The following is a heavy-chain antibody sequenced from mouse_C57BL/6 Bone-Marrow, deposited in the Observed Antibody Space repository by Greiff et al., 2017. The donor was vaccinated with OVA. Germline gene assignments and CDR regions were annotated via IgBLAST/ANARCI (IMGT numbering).Heavy chain of an antibody. CDR3: ARGDGWAWFDY. Sequence: QVQLKQPGAELVRPGTSVTLSCKASGYTFTSYWMNWVKQRPGQGLEWIGVIDPSDSYTNYNQKFKGKATLTVDTSSSKAYMQLSSLTSDDVAVWYWARGDGWAWFDYWGQGTPVTVSA. J-gene: IGHJ3*01. D-gene: IGHD2-3*01. CDR2: IDPSDSYT. CDR1: GYTFTSYW. V-gene: IGHV1-59*01.